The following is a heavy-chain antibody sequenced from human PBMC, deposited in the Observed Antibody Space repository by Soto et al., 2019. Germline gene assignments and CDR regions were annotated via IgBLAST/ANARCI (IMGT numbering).Heavy chain of an antibody. D-gene: IGHD5-18*01. CDR3: ARIPVDTSMIYWLDP. V-gene: IGHV4-61*08. Sequence: SETLSLICTVSGGSVISGDYYFICIRQPPGNGLELIGYIYYSGNTNYNPSLKSRVIISVDTSKNLFSLKLTSVTAADTAVYYCARIPVDTSMIYWLDPWGQGTLVTVSS. CDR2: IYYSGNT. J-gene: IGHJ5*02. CDR1: GGSVISGDYY.